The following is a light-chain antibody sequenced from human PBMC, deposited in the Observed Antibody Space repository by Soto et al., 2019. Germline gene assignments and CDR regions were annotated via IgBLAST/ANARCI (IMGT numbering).Light chain of an antibody. V-gene: IGLV8-61*01. CDR2: NTN. Sequence: QTVVTQESSFSVSPGGTVTLTCGLSSASVSTSYYPSWYQQTPGQAPRTLIYNTNTRSSGVPDRFSGSILGDKAALTITGAQADDEYDYYCVLYMGSGISVFGGGTKVTVL. J-gene: IGLJ3*02. CDR3: VLYMGSGISV. CDR1: SASVSTSYY.